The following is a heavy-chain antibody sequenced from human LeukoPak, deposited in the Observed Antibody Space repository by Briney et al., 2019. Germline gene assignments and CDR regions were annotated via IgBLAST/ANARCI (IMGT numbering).Heavy chain of an antibody. CDR2: ISAYNGNT. Sequence: GASVKVSCKASGYTFTSYGISWVRQAPGQGLEWMGWISAYNGNTNYAQKLQGRVTLTRDTSTSTVYMALSSLRSEDTAVYYCASQISTPDAFDIWGQGTMVTVSS. CDR3: ASQISTPDAFDI. J-gene: IGHJ3*02. D-gene: IGHD2-15*01. V-gene: IGHV1-18*01. CDR1: GYTFTSYG.